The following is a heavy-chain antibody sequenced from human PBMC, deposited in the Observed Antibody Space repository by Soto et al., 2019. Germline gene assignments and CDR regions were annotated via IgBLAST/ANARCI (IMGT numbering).Heavy chain of an antibody. J-gene: IGHJ4*02. CDR1: GFSFSACA. V-gene: IGHV3-30*03. D-gene: IGHD6-13*01. Sequence: GGSLRLSCAVSGFSFSACAMHWVRQAPGKGLESVAVISHDGNSKDYADSVKGRFTISRDNSENTLYLQMNSLRREDTAVYYCAQMVPNDYWGQGTLVTVSS. CDR3: AQMVPNDY. CDR2: ISHDGNSK.